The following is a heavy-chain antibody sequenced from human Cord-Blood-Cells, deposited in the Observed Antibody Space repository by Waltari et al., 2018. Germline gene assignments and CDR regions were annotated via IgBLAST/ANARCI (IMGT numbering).Heavy chain of an antibody. CDR1: GGTFSSYA. CDR3: ARVPPYSGSYVHYGMDV. V-gene: IGHV1-69*01. Sequence: QVQLVQSGAEVKKPGSSVKVSCKASGGTFSSYAISWVRQAPGQGLEWMGGSIPIFGTANYAQKFQGRVTMTADESTSTAYMELSSLRSEDTAVYYCARVPPYSGSYVHYGMDVWGQGTTVTVSS. CDR2: SIPIFGTA. D-gene: IGHD1-26*01. J-gene: IGHJ6*02.